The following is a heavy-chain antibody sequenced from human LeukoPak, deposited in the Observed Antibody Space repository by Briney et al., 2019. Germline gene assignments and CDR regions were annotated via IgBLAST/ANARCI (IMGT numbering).Heavy chain of an antibody. CDR1: GFTFSSYA. V-gene: IGHV3-30-3*01. Sequence: QAGRSLRLSCAASGFTFSSYAMHWVRQAPGKGLEWVAVISYDGSNKYYADPVKGRFTISRDNSKNTLYLQMNSLRAEDTAVYYCARGTHAFDIWGQGTMVTVSS. J-gene: IGHJ3*02. CDR2: ISYDGSNK. CDR3: ARGTHAFDI.